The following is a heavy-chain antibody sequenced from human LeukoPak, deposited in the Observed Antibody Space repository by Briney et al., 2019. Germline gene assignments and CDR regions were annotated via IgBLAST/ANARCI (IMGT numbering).Heavy chain of an antibody. CDR2: IYTSGST. J-gene: IGHJ4*02. D-gene: IGHD1-26*01. CDR1: GGSVNSGNYY. Sequence: SETLSLTCTVSGGSVNSGNYYWTWIRQPAGKRLEWIGRIYTSGSTNYNPSLKSRVTISIDAPKNQFSLRLSSVTAADTAVYYCMRGGELMNFWGQGTLVTVSS. V-gene: IGHV4-61*02. CDR3: MRGGELMNF.